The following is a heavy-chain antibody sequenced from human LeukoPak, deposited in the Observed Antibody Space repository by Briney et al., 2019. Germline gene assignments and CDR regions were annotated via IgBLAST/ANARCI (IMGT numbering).Heavy chain of an antibody. D-gene: IGHD5-18*01. Sequence: GGSLRLSCAASGFTFSSYSMNWVRQAPGKGLEWVSFIYSDNTHYSDSVKGRFTISRDNSKNTLYLQMNSLRAEDTAVYYCARDLRGYSYGSDYWGQGTLVTVSS. CDR3: ARDLRGYSYGSDY. CDR1: GFTFSSYS. J-gene: IGHJ4*02. V-gene: IGHV3-66*01. CDR2: IYSDNT.